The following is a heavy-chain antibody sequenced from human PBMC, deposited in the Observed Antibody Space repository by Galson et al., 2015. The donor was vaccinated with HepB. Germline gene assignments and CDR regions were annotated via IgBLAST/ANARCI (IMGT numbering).Heavy chain of an antibody. Sequence: SLRLSCAASGFTFSSYWMHWVRQAPGKGLVWVSRINSDGTYITYADSVKGRFTISRDNAKNTLYLQMNSPRAEDTALYYCARTRGAAAGIIDYWGQGTLVTVSS. J-gene: IGHJ4*02. CDR3: ARTRGAAAGIIDY. CDR2: INSDGTYI. CDR1: GFTFSSYW. D-gene: IGHD6-13*01. V-gene: IGHV3-74*01.